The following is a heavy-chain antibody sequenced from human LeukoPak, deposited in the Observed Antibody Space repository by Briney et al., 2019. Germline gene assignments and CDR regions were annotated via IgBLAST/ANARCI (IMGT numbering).Heavy chain of an antibody. J-gene: IGHJ4*02. CDR2: ISGSGGST. D-gene: IGHD3-22*01. CDR1: GFTFSSYA. CDR3: AKDGLPLYYYDSMPPDY. Sequence: GGSLRLSCAASGFTFSSYAMSWVRQAPGEGLEWVSAISGSGGSTYYADSVKGRFTISRDNSKNALYLQMNSLRAEDTAVYYCAKDGLPLYYYDSMPPDYWGQGTLVTVSS. V-gene: IGHV3-23*01.